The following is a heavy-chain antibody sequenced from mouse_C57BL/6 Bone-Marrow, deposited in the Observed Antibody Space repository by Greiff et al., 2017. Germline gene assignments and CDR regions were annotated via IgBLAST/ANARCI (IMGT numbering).Heavy chain of an antibody. CDR1: GYTFTSYD. V-gene: IGHV1-85*01. D-gene: IGHD1-1*01. Sequence: QVQLQQSGPELVKPGASVKLSCKASGYTFTSYDINWVKQGPGQGLEWIGWIYSRDGSTKYNEKFKGKATLTIDTSSSTAYMELHSLTSEDSAVYSCARPHYGSRYLDYWGQGTTLTVSS. CDR3: ARPHYGSRYLDY. CDR2: IYSRDGST. J-gene: IGHJ2*01.